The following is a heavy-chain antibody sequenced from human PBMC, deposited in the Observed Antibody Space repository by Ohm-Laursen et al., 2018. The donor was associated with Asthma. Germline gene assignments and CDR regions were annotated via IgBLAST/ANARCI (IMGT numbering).Heavy chain of an antibody. D-gene: IGHD4-17*01. CDR1: GFTFSSYA. CDR3: AKLVGVTTA. CDR2: ISWNSGSI. J-gene: IGHJ5*02. Sequence: SLSLSCAASGFTFSSYAMYWFRQAPGKGLEWVSGISWNSGSIGYADSVKGRFTISRDYAKNSLYLQMNSLRPEDTAFYYCAKLVGVTTAWGQGTLVTVSS. V-gene: IGHV3-9*01.